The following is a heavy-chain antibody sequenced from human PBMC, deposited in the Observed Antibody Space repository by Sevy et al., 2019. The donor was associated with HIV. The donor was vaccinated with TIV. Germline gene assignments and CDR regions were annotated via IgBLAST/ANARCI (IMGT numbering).Heavy chain of an antibody. CDR3: AGENAWGRGYS. J-gene: IGHJ4*02. D-gene: IGHD1-26*01. CDR2: IYYNGHS. V-gene: IGHV4-59*11. CDR1: GGSITSLY. Sequence: SETLSLTCTVSGGSITSLYWNWIRQPPGKGLEWIANIYYNGHSNYNPSLKSRLTLSLDTSKNQFSLRLSSETAADTAMYYCAGENAWGRGYSWGQGTLVTVSS.